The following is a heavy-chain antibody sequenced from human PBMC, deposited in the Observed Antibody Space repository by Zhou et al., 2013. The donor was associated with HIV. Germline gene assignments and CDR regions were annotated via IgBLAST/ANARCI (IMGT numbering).Heavy chain of an antibody. CDR1: GYTVTDLC. D-gene: IGHD1-1*01. Sequence: VQSGAVVQRPGASVKLSCTVSGYTVTDLCIHWVRQTRGRGLEWMGRFDPENRETTYAQKFQGRVIMTGETTLDTAYMEVISLKSDDTAVYYCASDRVLEQPLENALAVWGQGTMVFVSS. CDR2: FDPENRET. V-gene: IGHV1-24*01. J-gene: IGHJ3*01. CDR3: ASDRVLEQPLENALAV.